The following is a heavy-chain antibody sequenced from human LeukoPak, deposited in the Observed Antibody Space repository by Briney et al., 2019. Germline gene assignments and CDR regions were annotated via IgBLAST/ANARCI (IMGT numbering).Heavy chain of an antibody. J-gene: IGHJ4*02. D-gene: IGHD3-3*01. CDR1: GYSISSGYY. V-gene: IGHV4-38-2*02. CDR3: ARGGRGFWRFFDY. Sequence: PSETLSLTCTVSGYSISSGYYWGWIRQAPGKGLEWIGSIYHSGSTYYNPSLKSRVTISVDTSKNQFSLKLSSVTAADTAVYYCARGGRGFWRFFDYWGQGTLVTVSS. CDR2: IYHSGST.